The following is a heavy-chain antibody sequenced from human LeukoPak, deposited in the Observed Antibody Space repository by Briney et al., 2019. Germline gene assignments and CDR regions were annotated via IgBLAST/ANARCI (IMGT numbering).Heavy chain of an antibody. CDR2: IYSGGST. D-gene: IGHD3-22*01. CDR1: GFTVSSNY. J-gene: IGHJ5*02. Sequence: GGSLRLPCAASGFTVSSNYMSWVRQAPGKGLEWVSVIYSGGSTYYADSVKGRFTISRGNSKNTLYLQMNSLRAEDTAVYYCARQLYDSSGYFLDPWGQGTLVTVSS. CDR3: ARQLYDSSGYFLDP. V-gene: IGHV3-53*01.